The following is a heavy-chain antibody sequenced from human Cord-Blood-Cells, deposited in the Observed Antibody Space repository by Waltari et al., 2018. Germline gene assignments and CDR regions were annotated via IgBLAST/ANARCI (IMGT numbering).Heavy chain of an antibody. CDR2: INPNSGGT. V-gene: IGHV1-2*02. CDR1: GYTFTGYY. J-gene: IGHJ2*01. Sequence: QVQLVQSGAEVKKPGASVKVSCKASGYTFTGYYMHWVRQAPGKGLEWMGWINPNSGGTNYAQKFQGRVTMTRDTSISTAYMELSRLRSDDTAVYYCARIYCSSTSCYWYFDLWGRGTLVTVSS. D-gene: IGHD2-2*01. CDR3: ARIYCSSTSCYWYFDL.